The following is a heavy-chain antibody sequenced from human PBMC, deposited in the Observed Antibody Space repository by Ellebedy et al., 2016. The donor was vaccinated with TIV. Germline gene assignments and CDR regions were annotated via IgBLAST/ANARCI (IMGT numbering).Heavy chain of an antibody. CDR1: GYTFTPYD. V-gene: IGHV1-18*01. Sequence: AASVKVSCKASGYTFTPYDIIXVRQAPGHGLVWMGWRNPNSGNTGYAQKLQGRVTMTTDTSTSTAYMERRSLRSDDTAVYYCARDQGNSGYVKYYFDYWGQGTLVTVSS. CDR3: ARDQGNSGYVKYYFDY. D-gene: IGHD5-12*01. J-gene: IGHJ4*02. CDR2: RNPNSGNT.